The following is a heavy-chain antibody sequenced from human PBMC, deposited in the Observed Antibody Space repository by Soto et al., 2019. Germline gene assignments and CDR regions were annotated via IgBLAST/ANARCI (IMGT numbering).Heavy chain of an antibody. J-gene: IGHJ4*02. V-gene: IGHV4-4*07. CDR3: GRVAVDGFDY. CDR1: GGSISSYY. Sequence: SETLSLTCTVSGGSISSYYWSWIRHPPGKGLEWFGRIYTSGSTNYNPSLNSRGTITVDTSKNQFSLKLISVTAADTVVYYCGRVAVDGFDYWGQATLVTVSS. D-gene: IGHD6-19*01. CDR2: IYTSGST.